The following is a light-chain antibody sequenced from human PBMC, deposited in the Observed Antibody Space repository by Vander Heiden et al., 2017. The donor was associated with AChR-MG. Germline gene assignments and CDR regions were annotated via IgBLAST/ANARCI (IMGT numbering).Light chain of an antibody. Sequence: DIQMTHSPSTLSASVGDRVTITCRASQSISSWLAWYQQKPGKAPKLLIYKASSLESGVPSRFSGSGSGTEFTLTISSLQPDDFATYYCQQDNSYSFTFAGGTKVEI. CDR1: QSISSW. J-gene: IGKJ4*01. CDR2: KAS. CDR3: QQDNSYSFT. V-gene: IGKV1-5*03.